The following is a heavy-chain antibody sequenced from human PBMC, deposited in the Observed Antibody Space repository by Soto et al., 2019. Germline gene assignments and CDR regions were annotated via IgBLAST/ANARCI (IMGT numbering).Heavy chain of an antibody. D-gene: IGHD2-2*01. J-gene: IGHJ4*02. Sequence: EVQLVESGGGLVKPGGSLRLSCAASGFTFSNAWMSWVRQAPGKGLEWVGGIKSKTDGGTTDYAAPVKGRFTISRDDSKNTLYLQMTSLKSEDTAVYYCTTEDIVVVPAATHFDYWGQGTLVTVSS. CDR2: IKSKTDGGTT. CDR1: GFTFSNAW. CDR3: TTEDIVVVPAATHFDY. V-gene: IGHV3-15*01.